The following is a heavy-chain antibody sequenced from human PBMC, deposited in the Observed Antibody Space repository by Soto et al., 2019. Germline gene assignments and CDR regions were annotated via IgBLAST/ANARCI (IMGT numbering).Heavy chain of an antibody. Sequence: GESLKISCKGSGYSFTSYWIGWVRQMPVKGLEWMGIIYPGDSDTRYSPSFQGQVTISADKSIGTAYLQWSSLKASDTAMYYCARHYCSSTSCYPVYYYYYGMDVWGQGTTVTVSS. V-gene: IGHV5-51*01. CDR1: GYSFTSYW. CDR2: IYPGDSDT. J-gene: IGHJ6*02. CDR3: ARHYCSSTSCYPVYYYYYGMDV. D-gene: IGHD2-2*01.